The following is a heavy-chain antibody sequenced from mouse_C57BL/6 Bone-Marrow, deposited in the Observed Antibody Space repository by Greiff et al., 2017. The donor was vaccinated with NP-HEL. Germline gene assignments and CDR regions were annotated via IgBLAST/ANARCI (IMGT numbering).Heavy chain of an antibody. J-gene: IGHJ4*01. Sequence: QVQLKQPGAELVKPGASVKLSCKASGYTFTSYWMHWVKQRPGQGLEWIGMIHPNSGSTNYNEKFKSKATLTVDKSSSTAYMQLSSLTSEDSAVYYCARPMITPYYYAMDYWGQGTAVIVSS. CDR1: GYTFTSYW. CDR3: ARPMITPYYYAMDY. D-gene: IGHD2-4*01. CDR2: IHPNSGST. V-gene: IGHV1-64*01.